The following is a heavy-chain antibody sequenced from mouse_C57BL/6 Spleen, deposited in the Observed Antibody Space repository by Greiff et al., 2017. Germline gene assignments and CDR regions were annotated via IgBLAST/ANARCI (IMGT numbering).Heavy chain of an antibody. CDR3: ARDLYRNSFDY. V-gene: IGHV1-78*01. D-gene: IGHD2-14*01. Sequence: VKLVESDAELVKPGASVKISCKVSGYTFPDHTIHWMKQRPEQGLEWIGYIYPRDGSTKYNEKFKGKATLTADKTYSTAYMPLNSLTSEESAVYFCARDLYRNSFDYWGQGTTLTVSS. CDR2: IYPRDGST. J-gene: IGHJ2*01. CDR1: GYTFPDHT.